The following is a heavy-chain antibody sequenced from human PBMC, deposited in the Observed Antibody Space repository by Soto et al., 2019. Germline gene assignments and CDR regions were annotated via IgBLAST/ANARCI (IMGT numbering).Heavy chain of an antibody. D-gene: IGHD6-6*01. Sequence: ASVKVSCKVSGYTLTEFSMHWVRQAPGEGLEWMGGFDPEDGETIYAQKFQGRVTMTEDTSTGTAYMELSSLRSEDTALYYCATGSSSSSGYYYSGMDVWGQGTTVTVSS. CDR3: ATGSSSSSGYYYSGMDV. J-gene: IGHJ6*02. CDR2: FDPEDGET. CDR1: GYTLTEFS. V-gene: IGHV1-24*01.